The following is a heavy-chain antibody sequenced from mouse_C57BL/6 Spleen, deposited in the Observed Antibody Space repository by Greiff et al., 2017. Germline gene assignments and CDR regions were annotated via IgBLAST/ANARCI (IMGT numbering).Heavy chain of an antibody. D-gene: IGHD2-2*01. CDR1: GYTFTSYW. CDR3: ARVGGLPYYFDY. J-gene: IGHJ2*01. CDR2: IHPTNGST. Sequence: QVHVQQSGAELVKPGASVKLSCKASGYTFTSYWMHWVKQRPGQGLEWIGMIHPTNGSTNYNQKFKGKATLTVDTSSSTAYMQLSSLTSEDSAVYYCARVGGLPYYFDYWGQGTTLTVSS. V-gene: IGHV1-64*01.